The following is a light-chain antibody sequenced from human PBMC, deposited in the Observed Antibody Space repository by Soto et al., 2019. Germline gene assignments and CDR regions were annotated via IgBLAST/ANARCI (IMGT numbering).Light chain of an antibody. CDR2: KAS. CDR1: QTISSW. J-gene: IGKJ1*01. CDR3: QHYNSYSEA. Sequence: DIQMTQSRSTLSGSVGDRVTITCWASQTISSWLAWYQQKPGKAPKLLIYKASTLKSGVPSRFSGSGSGTEFTLTISSLQPDDFATYYCQHYNSYSEAFGQGTKVDIK. V-gene: IGKV1-5*03.